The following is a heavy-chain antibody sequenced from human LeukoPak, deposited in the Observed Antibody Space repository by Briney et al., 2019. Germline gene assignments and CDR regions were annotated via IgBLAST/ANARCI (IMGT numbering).Heavy chain of an antibody. D-gene: IGHD2-8*02. CDR3: AKDGSWSCTD. V-gene: IGHV3-30*02. Sequence: TGGSLRLSCGASGFTFSSSAMHWVRQGPGKGLEWVAYIAHHGNNKYYADSVKGRFTISRDNPKGSLYLQMNSLRADDTAVYYCAKDGSWSCTDWGQGTLVRVSS. CDR2: IAHHGNNK. J-gene: IGHJ4*02. CDR1: GFTFSSSA.